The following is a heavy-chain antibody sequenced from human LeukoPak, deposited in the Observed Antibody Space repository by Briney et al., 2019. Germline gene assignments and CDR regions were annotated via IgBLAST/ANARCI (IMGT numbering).Heavy chain of an antibody. CDR2: IYYSGST. CDR1: GGSISSYY. CDR3: ARLSRWFGELYFDY. D-gene: IGHD3-10*01. J-gene: IGHJ4*02. V-gene: IGHV4-59*01. Sequence: SETLSLTCTVSGGSISSYYWSWIRQPPGKGLEWIGYIYYSGSTNYNPSLKSRVTISVDTSKNQFSLKLSSVTAADTAVYYCARLSRWFGELYFDYWGQGTLVTVSS.